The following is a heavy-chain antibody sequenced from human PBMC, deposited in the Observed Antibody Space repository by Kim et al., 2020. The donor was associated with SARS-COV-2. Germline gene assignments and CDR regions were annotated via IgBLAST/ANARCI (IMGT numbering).Heavy chain of an antibody. J-gene: IGHJ6*02. V-gene: IGHV1-69*13. CDR1: GGTFSSYA. CDR3: ASNVRTRFREYYYYGMDV. Sequence: SVKVSCKASGGTFSSYAISWVRQAPGQGLEWMGGIIPIFGTANYAQKFQGRVTITADESTSTAYMELSSLRSEDTAVYYCASNVRTRFREYYYYGMDVWGQGTTVTVSS. CDR2: IIPIFGTA. D-gene: IGHD3-10*01.